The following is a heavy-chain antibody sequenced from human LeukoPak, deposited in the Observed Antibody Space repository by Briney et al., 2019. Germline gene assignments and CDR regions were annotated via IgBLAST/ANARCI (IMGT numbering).Heavy chain of an antibody. CDR3: AREVDSAMVNAFDF. CDR1: GYTLTYCG. CDR2: VSGYNGNT. D-gene: IGHD5-18*01. J-gene: IGHJ3*01. V-gene: IGHV1-18*01. Sequence: ASVKVSCKASGYTLTYCGINWVRLAPGQGLEWMGWVSGYNGNTRYAQNFQGRLTLTTDTSTNIAYMELMRLRSDDTAVYYCAREVDSAMVNAFDFWGQGTLVTVSS.